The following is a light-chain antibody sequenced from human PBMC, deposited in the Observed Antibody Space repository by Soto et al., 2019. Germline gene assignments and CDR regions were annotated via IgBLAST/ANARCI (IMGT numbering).Light chain of an antibody. CDR2: GAY. CDR3: QHYNYWPPKT. V-gene: IGKV3-15*01. CDR1: HIDFNN. Sequence: EIVMTRSPPPPSLSPAERTSLSCTASHIDFNNLAWYQQKPGQAPRLLIYGAYTRATGIPARFSGSGSGTDVTLTISSLQSEDFAVYYCQHYNYWPPKTFGQGTKVDIK. J-gene: IGKJ1*01.